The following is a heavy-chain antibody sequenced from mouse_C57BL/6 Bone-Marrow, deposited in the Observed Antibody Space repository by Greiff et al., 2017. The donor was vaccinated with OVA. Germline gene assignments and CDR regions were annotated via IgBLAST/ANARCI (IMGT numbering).Heavy chain of an antibody. CDR3: ARHHYWRYFDV. CDR1: GFTFSSYG. V-gene: IGHV5-6*01. CDR2: ISSGGSYT. Sequence: EVNVVESGGDLVKPGGSLKLSCAASGFTFSSYGMSWVRQTPDKRLEWVATISSGGSYTYYPDSVKGRFTISRDNAKNTLYLQMSSLKSEDTAMYYCARHHYWRYFDVWGTGTTVTVSS. D-gene: IGHD1-2*01. J-gene: IGHJ1*03.